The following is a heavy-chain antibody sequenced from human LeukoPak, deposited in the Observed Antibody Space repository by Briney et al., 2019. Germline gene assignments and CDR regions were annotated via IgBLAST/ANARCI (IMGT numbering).Heavy chain of an antibody. CDR1: GYTFTGHY. CDR3: ANHYGSGSYYKT. J-gene: IGHJ5*02. V-gene: IGHV1-2*02. CDR2: INPNSGGA. Sequence: GASVKVSCKASGYTFTGHYVNWVRQAPGQGLEWMGWINPNSGGANYAQKFQGRVTMTRDASISTAYMELSRLRSDDTAVYYCANHYGSGSYYKTWSQGTLVTVSS. D-gene: IGHD3-10*01.